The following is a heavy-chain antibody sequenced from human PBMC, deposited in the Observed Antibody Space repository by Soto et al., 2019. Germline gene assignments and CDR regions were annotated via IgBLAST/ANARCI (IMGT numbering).Heavy chain of an antibody. D-gene: IGHD6-6*01. Sequence: QVQLQQWGAGLLKPSETLSLTCAVYGGSFSGYYWSWIRQPPGKGLEWIGEINHSGSTNYNPSLKMRVTISVDTSKNQFSLKLSSVTAADTAVYYCAREYSSSFLYWYFDLWGRGTLVTVSS. V-gene: IGHV4-34*01. CDR1: GGSFSGYY. CDR2: INHSGST. CDR3: AREYSSSFLYWYFDL. J-gene: IGHJ2*01.